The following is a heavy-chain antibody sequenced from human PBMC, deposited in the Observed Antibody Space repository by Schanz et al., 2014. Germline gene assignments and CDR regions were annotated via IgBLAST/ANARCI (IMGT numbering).Heavy chain of an antibody. CDR3: AKARRKSNCSGGRCFHYSYYGMDV. J-gene: IGHJ6*02. V-gene: IGHV3-23*04. CDR2: ISASGGST. Sequence: QLVGSGGGLIQPGGSLRLSCTASGFAFSSYSMNWVRQAPGKGLEWVSTISASGGSTYYADSVKGRFTISRDNSKNILYLQMNSLRAEDTAVYYCAKARRKSNCSGGRCFHYSYYGMDVWGRGTTVTVSS. D-gene: IGHD2-15*01. CDR1: GFAFSSYS.